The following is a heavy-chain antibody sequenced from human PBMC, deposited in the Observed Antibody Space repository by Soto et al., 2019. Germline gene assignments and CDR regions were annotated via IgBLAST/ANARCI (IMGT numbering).Heavy chain of an antibody. CDR1: GFTFSSYS. Sequence: EVQLVESGGGLVKPGGSLRLSCAASGFTFSSYSMNWVRQAPGKGLEWVSSISSSSSYIYYADSVKGRFTISRDNAKNSPYLQMNSLRPEDTAVYYCARDKPGGIAAALTPVAGSHYYGMDVWGQGTTVTVSS. D-gene: IGHD6-13*01. CDR3: ARDKPGGIAAALTPVAGSHYYGMDV. J-gene: IGHJ6*02. CDR2: ISSSSSYI. V-gene: IGHV3-21*01.